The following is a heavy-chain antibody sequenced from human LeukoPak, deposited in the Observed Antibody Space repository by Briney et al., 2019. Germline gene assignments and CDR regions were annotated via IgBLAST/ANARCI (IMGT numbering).Heavy chain of an antibody. V-gene: IGHV4-59*08. D-gene: IGHD1-26*01. CDR3: ARGARGSYSY. J-gene: IGHJ4*02. CDR1: GVYISSYY. Sequence: SETLSLTCTVSGVYISSYYWSWIRQPPGKGLEWIGYIYYSGSTNYNPSLKSRVTISVDTSKNQFSLKLSSVTAADTAVYYCARGARGSYSYWGQGTLVTVSS. CDR2: IYYSGST.